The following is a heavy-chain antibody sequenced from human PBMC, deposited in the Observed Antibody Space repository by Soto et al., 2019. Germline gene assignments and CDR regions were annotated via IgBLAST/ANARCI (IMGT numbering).Heavy chain of an antibody. D-gene: IGHD6-13*01. CDR2: IIPILGIA. CDR3: ARYLGPYSTPPRRFDP. CDR1: GGTFSSYT. V-gene: IGHV1-69*02. Sequence: QVQLVQSGAEVKKPGSSVKVSCKASGGTFSSYTISWVRQAPGQGLEWMGRIIPILGIANYAQKYQGRVTSPADKSTSTAYMELSSLRSEDTAVYYCARYLGPYSTPPRRFDPWGQGTLVTVSS. J-gene: IGHJ5*02.